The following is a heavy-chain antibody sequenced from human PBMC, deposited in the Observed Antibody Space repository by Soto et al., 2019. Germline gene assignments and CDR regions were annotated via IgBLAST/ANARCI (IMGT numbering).Heavy chain of an antibody. CDR1: GGSISSGGYY. Sequence: QVQLQESGPGLVKPSQTLSLTCTVSGGSISSGGYYWSWIRQHPGKGLEWIGYIYYSGSTYYNPSLKSRVTISVDTSKIQFSLQLSSVTAADTAVYYCARALPTPITLFGVVEANNFDYWGQGTLVTVSS. CDR2: IYYSGST. J-gene: IGHJ4*02. V-gene: IGHV4-31*03. CDR3: ARALPTPITLFGVVEANNFDY. D-gene: IGHD3-3*01.